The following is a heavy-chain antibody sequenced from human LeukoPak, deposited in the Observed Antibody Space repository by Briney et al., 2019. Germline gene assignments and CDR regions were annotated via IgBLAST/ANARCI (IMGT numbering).Heavy chain of an antibody. CDR2: INHSGST. Sequence: SETLSLTCAVYGGSFSGYYWSWIRQPPGKGLEWIGEINHSGSTNYNLSLKSRVTISVDTSKNQFSLKLSSVTAADTAVYYCARANALEYYYGSGSYSDWYFDLWGRGTLVTVSS. V-gene: IGHV4-34*01. CDR1: GGSFSGYY. D-gene: IGHD3-10*01. CDR3: ARANALEYYYGSGSYSDWYFDL. J-gene: IGHJ2*01.